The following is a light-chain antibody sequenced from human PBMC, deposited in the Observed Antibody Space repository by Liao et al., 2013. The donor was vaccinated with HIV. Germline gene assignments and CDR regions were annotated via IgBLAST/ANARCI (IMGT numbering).Light chain of an antibody. CDR3: QVWDSSSDHYV. V-gene: IGLV3-21*01. J-gene: IGLJ1*01. Sequence: SYELTQPLSVSVAPGETARITCGGNNIGSKSVHWYQQKPGQAPVLVIYYDSDRPSGIPERFSGSNSGNTATLTISRVEAGDEADYYCQVWDSSSDHYVFGTGTKVTVL. CDR1: NIGSKS. CDR2: YDS.